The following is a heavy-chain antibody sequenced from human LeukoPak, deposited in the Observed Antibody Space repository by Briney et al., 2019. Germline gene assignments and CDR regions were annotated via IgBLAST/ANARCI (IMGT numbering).Heavy chain of an antibody. CDR1: GGSISSYY. CDR2: VSASGDT. V-gene: IGHV4-4*07. J-gene: IGHJ4*02. D-gene: IGHD3-16*01. CDR3: AREGRGSHSGY. Sequence: KTSETLSLTCTVSGGSISSYYWTWIRQPAGKGLEWIGRVSASGDTDYNPSLKSRVTMSVDTSKNQFSLKLTSVTAADTAVYYCAREGRGSHSGYWGQGTLVTVSS.